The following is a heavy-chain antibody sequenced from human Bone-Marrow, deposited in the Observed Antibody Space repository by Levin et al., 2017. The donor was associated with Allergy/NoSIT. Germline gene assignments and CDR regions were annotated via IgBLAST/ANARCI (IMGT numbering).Heavy chain of an antibody. V-gene: IGHV3-48*01. Sequence: GGSLRLYCATSGFTFSSYSMNWVRQAPGKGLEWVSYINSSSGTIYYADSVKGRFTISRDNAKKSLYLQMSSLRVEDTAVYYCVRGLPDYWGQGTLVTVSS. J-gene: IGHJ4*02. CDR1: GFTFSSYS. CDR2: INSSSGTI. CDR3: VRGLPDY.